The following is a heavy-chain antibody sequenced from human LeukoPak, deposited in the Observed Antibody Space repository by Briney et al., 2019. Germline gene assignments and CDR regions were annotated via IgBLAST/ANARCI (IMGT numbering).Heavy chain of an antibody. Sequence: GRSLRLSCAASGFTFSSYGMHWVRQAPGKGLEWVAVISYDGSNKYYADSVKGRFTIFRDNSKNTLYLQMNSLRAEDTAVYYCAKDLSPVTSSDAHYYYYYGMDVWGKGTTVTVSS. CDR1: GFTFSSYG. D-gene: IGHD4-17*01. V-gene: IGHV3-30*18. CDR2: ISYDGSNK. J-gene: IGHJ6*04. CDR3: AKDLSPVTSSDAHYYYYYGMDV.